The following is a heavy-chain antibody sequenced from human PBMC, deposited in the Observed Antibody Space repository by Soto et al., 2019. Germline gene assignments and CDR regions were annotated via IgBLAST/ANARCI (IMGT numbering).Heavy chain of an antibody. V-gene: IGHV3-23*01. Sequence: EVQLLESGGGLVQPGGSLRLSCAASGFTFSSYAMRWVRQAPVKGLEWVSAISGSGGSTYYADSVKGRFTISRDNSKNTRYLQMNSLRDEDTVVYYCARRGSGSYYDYWGHGTRVTVSS. D-gene: IGHD1-26*01. CDR1: GFTFSSYA. CDR3: ARRGSGSYYDY. J-gene: IGHJ4*01. CDR2: ISGSGGST.